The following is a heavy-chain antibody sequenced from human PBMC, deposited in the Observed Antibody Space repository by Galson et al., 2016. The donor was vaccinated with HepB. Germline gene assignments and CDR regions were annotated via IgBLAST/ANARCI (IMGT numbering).Heavy chain of an antibody. V-gene: IGHV3-30-3*01. D-gene: IGHD3-22*01. J-gene: IGHJ4*01. CDR2: ISHDGSDK. CDR3: ARDYIDSSGYYDGRNFDY. CDR1: GFTFSSYA. Sequence: SLRLSCAASGFTFSSYAMHWVRQAPGKGLEWVSAISHDGSDKFYADSVKGRFTISRDNTKNTLYLQMNSLRAEDTAVYHCARDYIDSSGYYDGRNFDYWGQGTLVTVSS.